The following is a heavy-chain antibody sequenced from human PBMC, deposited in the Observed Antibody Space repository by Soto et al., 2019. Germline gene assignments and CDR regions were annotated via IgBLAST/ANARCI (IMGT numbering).Heavy chain of an antibody. CDR3: ARAGYSSSWYGGWFDP. J-gene: IGHJ5*02. CDR1: GFTFSSYG. CDR2: IWYDGSNK. V-gene: IGHV3-33*01. D-gene: IGHD6-13*01. Sequence: QVQLVESGGGVVQPGRSLRLSCAASGFTFSSYGMHWVRQAPGKGLEWVAVIWYDGSNKYYADSVKGRFTISRDNSKNTLYLQMNSLRAEDTAVYYCARAGYSSSWYGGWFDPWGQGTLVTVSS.